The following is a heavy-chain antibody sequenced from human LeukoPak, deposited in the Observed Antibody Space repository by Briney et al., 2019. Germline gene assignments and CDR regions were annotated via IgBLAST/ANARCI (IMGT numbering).Heavy chain of an antibody. CDR3: ARVDPPFFDY. V-gene: IGHV1-2*02. J-gene: IGHJ4*02. Sequence: GASVKVSCKASGYTFTGYYMHWVRQAPGQGLEWMGWINPNSGGTNYAQKFQGRVTMTTDTSTSTAYMELRSLRSDDTAVYYCARVDPPFFDYWGQGTLVTVSS. D-gene: IGHD3/OR15-3a*01. CDR2: INPNSGGT. CDR1: GYTFTGYY.